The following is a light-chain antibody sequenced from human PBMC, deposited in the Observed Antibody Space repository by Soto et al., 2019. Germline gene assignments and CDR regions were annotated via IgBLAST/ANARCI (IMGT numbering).Light chain of an antibody. J-gene: IGLJ3*02. CDR3: SSYTSSSKRV. CDR1: SRDVGGYNY. CDR2: EVS. V-gene: IGLV2-14*01. Sequence: QSALTQPASVSGSPGQSITISCTGTSRDVGGYNYVSWYQQHPGKAPKLMIYEVSNRPSGVSNRFSGSKSGNTASLTISGLQAEDEADYYCSSYTSSSKRVFGGGTKVTVL.